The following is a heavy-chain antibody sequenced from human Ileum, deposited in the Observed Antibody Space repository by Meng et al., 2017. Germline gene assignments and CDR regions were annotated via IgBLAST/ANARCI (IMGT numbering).Heavy chain of an antibody. CDR1: GYTFSNYA. V-gene: IGHV1-3*01. J-gene: IGHJ4*02. Sequence: QVHLGQAGAEVKKPGASVKVSCKASGYTFSNYAMNWVRQAPGQRLEWMGWINAGNGDTKYSQKFQGRVTITRDTSASTGYMELSSLRSEDTAVYYCARFSSGYFFGYWGQGTLVTVSS. D-gene: IGHD3-22*01. CDR3: ARFSSGYFFGY. CDR2: INAGNGDT.